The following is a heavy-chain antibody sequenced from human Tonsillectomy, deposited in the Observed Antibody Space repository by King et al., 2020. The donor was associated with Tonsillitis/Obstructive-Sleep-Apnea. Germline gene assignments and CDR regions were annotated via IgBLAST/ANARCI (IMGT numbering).Heavy chain of an antibody. V-gene: IGHV3-30*04. D-gene: IGHD3-3*01. CDR3: ARGDDFWSGYSRYYMDV. CDR1: RFTFSNYV. J-gene: IGHJ6*03. Sequence: VQLVESGGGVVQPERSLRLSCAASRFTFSNYVMHWFRQAPGKGLEGLAVISYDGSNKYYADSVKGRFTISRDNSKNTLYLQMNSLRAEDTAVYYCARGDDFWSGYSRYYMDVWGKGTTVTVSS. CDR2: ISYDGSNK.